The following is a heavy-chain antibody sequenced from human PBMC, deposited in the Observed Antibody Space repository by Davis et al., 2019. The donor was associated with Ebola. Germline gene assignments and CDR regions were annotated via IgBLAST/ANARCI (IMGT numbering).Heavy chain of an antibody. CDR2: MSDSGAKT. CDR1: GFMFSSHA. V-gene: IGHV3-23*01. J-gene: IGHJ4*01. D-gene: IGHD3-16*02. CDR3: AAHLERYGSNHFFDY. Sequence: GESLKIPCAGPGFMFSSHARSRVRQTPGKRLEWVSFMSDSGAKTFYSDSVKGRFTKSRDNSKNTLFLQMNSLRAEDTAIYYCAAHLERYGSNHFFDYWGHGTLVTASS.